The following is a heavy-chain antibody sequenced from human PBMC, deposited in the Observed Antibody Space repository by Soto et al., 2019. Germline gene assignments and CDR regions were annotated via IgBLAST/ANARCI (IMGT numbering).Heavy chain of an antibody. CDR2: ISGSGGST. D-gene: IGHD2-15*01. Sequence: GGSLRLSCAASGFTFSSYAMSWVRQAPGKGLEWVSAISGSGGSTYYADSVKGRFTISRDNSKNTLYLQMNSLRAEDTAVYYCAKDSRPYIVVVVAAGIAEGWGQGTLVTVSS. J-gene: IGHJ4*02. V-gene: IGHV3-23*01. CDR1: GFTFSSYA. CDR3: AKDSRPYIVVVVAAGIAEG.